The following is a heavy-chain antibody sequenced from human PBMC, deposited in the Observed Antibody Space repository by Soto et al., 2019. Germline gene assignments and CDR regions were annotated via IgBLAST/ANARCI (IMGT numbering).Heavy chain of an antibody. V-gene: IGHV3-21*01. J-gene: IGHJ6*02. CDR3: ASRRGYSYGRYYYYYGMDV. D-gene: IGHD5-18*01. Sequence: EVQLVESGGGLVKPGGSLRLSCAASGFTFSSYSMNWVRQAPGKGLERVSSISSSSSYIYYADSVKGRFTISRDNAKNSLYLQMNSLRAEDTAVYYCASRRGYSYGRYYYYYGMDVWGQGTTVTVSS. CDR2: ISSSSSYI. CDR1: GFTFSSYS.